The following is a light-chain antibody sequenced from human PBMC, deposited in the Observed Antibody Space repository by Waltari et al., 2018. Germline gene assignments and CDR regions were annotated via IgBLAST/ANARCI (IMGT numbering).Light chain of an antibody. CDR1: SNYLGAYNY. Sequence: QSALTQPAPVSGSPGQSIPVPCTGPSNYLGAYNYVPWYQQHPGKVPKLMIYDVTKRPSGISYRFSGSKSGNTASLTISGLQAEDEADYYCSSYTTDSTYVFGTGTKVTVL. CDR3: SSYTTDSTYV. V-gene: IGLV2-14*03. J-gene: IGLJ1*01. CDR2: DVT.